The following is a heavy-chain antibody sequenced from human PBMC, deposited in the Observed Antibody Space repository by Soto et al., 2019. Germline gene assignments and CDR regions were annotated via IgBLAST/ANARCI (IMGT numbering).Heavy chain of an antibody. CDR1: GDCVSRNSAA. Sequence: SQTLSLTCALSGDCVSRNSAAWNWIRQSPSRGLEWLGRTYYRSKWNNDYAVSVKSRITIKPDTSKNQFSLQLNSVTPEDTAVYYCARDREPVGVAFDIWGQGXMGTVSS. V-gene: IGHV6-1*01. J-gene: IGHJ3*02. CDR3: ARDREPVGVAFDI. D-gene: IGHD1-1*01. CDR2: TYYRSKWNN.